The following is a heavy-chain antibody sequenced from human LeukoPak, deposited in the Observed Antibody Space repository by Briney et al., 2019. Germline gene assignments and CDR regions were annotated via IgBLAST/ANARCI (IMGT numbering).Heavy chain of an antibody. CDR2: INHSGST. Sequence: PSETLSLTCAVYGGSFSGYYWSWIRQPPGKGLEWIGEINHSGSTNYNPSLKSRVTISVDTSKNQFSLKLSSVTAADTAVYYCASPSYYDILTGAFDIWGQGTMVTVSS. D-gene: IGHD3-9*01. V-gene: IGHV4-34*01. J-gene: IGHJ3*02. CDR3: ASPSYYDILTGAFDI. CDR1: GGSFSGYY.